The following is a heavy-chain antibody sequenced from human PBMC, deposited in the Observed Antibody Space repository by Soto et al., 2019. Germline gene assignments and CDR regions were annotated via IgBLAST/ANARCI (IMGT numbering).Heavy chain of an antibody. CDR2: IYQSGST. J-gene: IGHJ4*02. CDR1: GGSISSSKW. CDR3: ARLGGYYQALDS. D-gene: IGHD3-22*01. Sequence: PSETLSLTCAVSGGSISSSKWWSWVRQPPGKGLEWIGDIYQSGSTNYNPSLKSRVTISVDKSKNQFSLKLSSVTAADTAVYYCARLGGYYQALDSWGQGTLVTVSS. V-gene: IGHV4-4*02.